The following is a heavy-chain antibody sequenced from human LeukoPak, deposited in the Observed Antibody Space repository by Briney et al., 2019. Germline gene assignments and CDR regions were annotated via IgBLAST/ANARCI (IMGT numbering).Heavy chain of an antibody. CDR1: GFTVSSNY. D-gene: IGHD6-13*01. V-gene: IGHV3-66*02. CDR3: ARDIIGSIAATEDWFDP. CDR2: IYSGGST. Sequence: GGPLRLSCVASGFTVSSNYMSWVRQAPGKGLEWVSVIYSGGSTYYADSVKGRFTISRDNSKNTLYLQMNSLRAEDTAVYYCARDIIGSIAATEDWFDPWGQGTLVTVSS. J-gene: IGHJ5*02.